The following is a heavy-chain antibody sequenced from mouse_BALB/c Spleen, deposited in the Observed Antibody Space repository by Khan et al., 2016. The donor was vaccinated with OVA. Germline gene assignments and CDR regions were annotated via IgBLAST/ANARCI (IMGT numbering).Heavy chain of an antibody. Sequence: QVQLKQSGAELVRPGASVKLSCKTSGYIFTSYWIHWVKRRSGQGLEWITRFYPGTDNSYYNETFKDKATLTPDKSSSTAYILLSSLKAEDSDVYFCARDEAWYHFDHWGQGTTLTVSS. V-gene: IGHV1S132*01. CDR2: FYPGTDNS. CDR3: ARDEAWYHFDH. CDR1: GYIFTSYW. D-gene: IGHD1-1*02. J-gene: IGHJ2*01.